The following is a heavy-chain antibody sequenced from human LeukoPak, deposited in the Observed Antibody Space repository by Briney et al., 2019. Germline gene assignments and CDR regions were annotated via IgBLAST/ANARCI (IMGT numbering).Heavy chain of an antibody. CDR1: GYTFTTYD. D-gene: IGHD3-3*01. CDR3: ATDRITIFGVVPGLD. Sequence: ASVKVSCKASGYTFTTYDINWVRQATGQGLEWMGWMNPNSGNTGYAQKFQGRVTMTEDTSTDTAYMELSSLRPEDAAVYYCATDRITIFGVVPGLDWGQGTLVTVSS. J-gene: IGHJ4*02. CDR2: MNPNSGNT. V-gene: IGHV1-8*01.